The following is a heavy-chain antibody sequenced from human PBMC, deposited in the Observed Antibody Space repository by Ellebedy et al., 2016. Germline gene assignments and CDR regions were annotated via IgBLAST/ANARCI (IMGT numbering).Heavy chain of an antibody. J-gene: IGHJ4*02. Sequence: GESLKISXATPRLNFRNFFMTWIRRAPGKGLEWVATISGAGYTTFFADSVKGRFTISRDNSKNTLYLQMDNLRVDDTALYYCRQGHYFDQWGQGALVTVSS. CDR2: ISGAGYTT. CDR3: RQGHYFDQ. V-gene: IGHV3-23*01. CDR1: RLNFRNFF.